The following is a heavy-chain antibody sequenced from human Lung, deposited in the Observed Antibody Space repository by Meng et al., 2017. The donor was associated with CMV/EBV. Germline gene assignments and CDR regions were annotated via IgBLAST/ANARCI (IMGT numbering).Heavy chain of an antibody. V-gene: IGHV1-46*01. D-gene: IGHD2-2*01. Sequence: ASVXVSXKASGYTLSHYWMHWVRQAPGQGLEWVGIINPSGGSTTYAQKFQGRVVLTRDTSTSTVYMDLSSLRSEDRAVYYCARSGSTTSQQPGYFDLWGRGTLVTVSS. CDR3: ARSGSTTSQQPGYFDL. J-gene: IGHJ2*01. CDR1: GYTLSHYW. CDR2: INPSGGST.